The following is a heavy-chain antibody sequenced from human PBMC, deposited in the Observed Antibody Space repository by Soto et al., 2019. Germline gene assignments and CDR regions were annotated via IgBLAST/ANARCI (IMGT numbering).Heavy chain of an antibody. D-gene: IGHD1-1*01. V-gene: IGHV3-30*02. CDR3: AKVAPTGMKRFYYYMDV. Sequence: PGGSLRLSCVAPGVFFSGYGMHWARQAPGKGLEWVAVIRFDGSNIYYADSVKGRFTISRDNSKNTLYLQMNSLRAEDTAVYYCAKVAPTGMKRFYYYMDVWGKGTTVTVSS. J-gene: IGHJ6*03. CDR2: IRFDGSNI. CDR1: GVFFSGYG.